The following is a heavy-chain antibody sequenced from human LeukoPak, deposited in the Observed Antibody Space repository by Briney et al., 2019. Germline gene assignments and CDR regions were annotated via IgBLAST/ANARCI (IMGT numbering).Heavy chain of an antibody. CDR1: GFTFDDYA. D-gene: IGHD3-10*01. V-gene: IGHV3-9*01. Sequence: GGSLRLSCAASGFTFDDYAMHWVRQAPGKGLEWVSGISWNSGSIGYADSVKGRFTISRDNAKNSLFLQMNSLRAEDTAVYYCARLYGSGTGDYWGQGTLVTVYS. CDR3: ARLYGSGTGDY. CDR2: ISWNSGSI. J-gene: IGHJ4*02.